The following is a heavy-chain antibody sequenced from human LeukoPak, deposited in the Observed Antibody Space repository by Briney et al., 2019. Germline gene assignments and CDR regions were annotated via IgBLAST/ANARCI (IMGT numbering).Heavy chain of an antibody. V-gene: IGHV1-18*01. CDR3: ARGAGDYDFWSGYYVYYYYYGMDV. D-gene: IGHD3-3*01. CDR2: ISAYNGST. J-gene: IGHJ6*02. Sequence: ASVKVSCKASGYTFTSYGISWVRQAPGQGLGWMGWISAYNGSTNYAQKLQGRVTMTTDTSTSTAYMELRSLRSDDTAVYYCARGAGDYDFWSGYYVYYYYYGMDVWGQGTTVTVSS. CDR1: GYTFTSYG.